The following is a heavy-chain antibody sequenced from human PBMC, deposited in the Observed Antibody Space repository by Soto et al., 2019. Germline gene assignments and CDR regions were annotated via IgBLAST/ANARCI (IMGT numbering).Heavy chain of an antibody. CDR1: GGSISSGGYY. Sequence: SETLSLTCTVSGGSISSGGYYWTWIRQHPGKGLECIGYIFYSGSSYYNPSLKSRFTISVDTSKNQFSLKLSSVTAADTAVYYCARGQGFSDFWSGYYKASFFDYWGQGTLVTVSS. CDR2: IFYSGSS. CDR3: ARGQGFSDFWSGYYKASFFDY. V-gene: IGHV4-31*03. J-gene: IGHJ4*02. D-gene: IGHD3-3*01.